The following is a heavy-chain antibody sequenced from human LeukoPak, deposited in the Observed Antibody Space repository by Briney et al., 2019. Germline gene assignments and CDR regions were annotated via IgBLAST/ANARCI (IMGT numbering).Heavy chain of an antibody. J-gene: IGHJ5*02. CDR2: INHSGST. D-gene: IGHD3/OR15-3a*01. CDR3: ARQARDFWTKRWFDP. Sequence: PSETLSLTCAVYGGSFSGYYWSWLRQPPGKGLEWIGEINHSGSTNYNPSLKSRVTISVDTSKNQFSLKLSSVTAADTAVYYCARQARDFWTKRWFDPWGQGTLATVSS. CDR1: GGSFSGYY. V-gene: IGHV4-34*01.